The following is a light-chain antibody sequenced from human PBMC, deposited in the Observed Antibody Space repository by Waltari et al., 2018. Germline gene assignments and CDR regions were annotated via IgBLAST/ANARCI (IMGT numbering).Light chain of an antibody. CDR1: SLKNYF. CDR2: EKN. V-gene: IGLV3-19*01. Sequence: SSEPTQDPAVSVALGQTVRITCQGDSLKNYFVSWYQKKPGQAPVVVINEKNNRPSGIPDRVSATSSGNKASLTITGAQAEDEGDYYCNSRDSSGDIMVFGGGTKLTVL. J-gene: IGLJ2*01. CDR3: NSRDSSGDIMV.